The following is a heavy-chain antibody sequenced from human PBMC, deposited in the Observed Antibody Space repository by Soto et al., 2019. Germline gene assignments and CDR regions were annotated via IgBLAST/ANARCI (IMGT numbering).Heavy chain of an antibody. CDR3: AKDRNRVTMVRGVIPRQYYYGMDV. CDR1: GFTFSSYG. V-gene: IGHV3-30*18. J-gene: IGHJ6*02. Sequence: GGSLRLSCAASGFTFSSYGMHWVRQAPGKGLERVAVISYDGSNKYYADSVKGRFTISRDNSKNTLYLQMNSLRAEDTAVYYCAKDRNRVTMVRGVIPRQYYYGMDVWVQGTRVTVSS. CDR2: ISYDGSNK. D-gene: IGHD3-10*01.